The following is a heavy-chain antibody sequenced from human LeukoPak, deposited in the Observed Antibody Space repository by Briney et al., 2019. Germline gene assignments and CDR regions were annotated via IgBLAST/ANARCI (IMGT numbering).Heavy chain of an antibody. CDR3: ARGKDIRYYYGSGSYYY. J-gene: IGHJ4*02. D-gene: IGHD3-10*01. CDR1: GGSFSGYY. Sequence: SETLSLTCAVYGGSFSGYYWSWIRQPPGKGLEGIGEINHSGSTNHNPSLKSRVTISVDTSKNQFSLKLSSVTAADTAVYYCARGKDIRYYYGSGSYYYWGQGTRVTVSS. CDR2: INHSGST. V-gene: IGHV4-34*01.